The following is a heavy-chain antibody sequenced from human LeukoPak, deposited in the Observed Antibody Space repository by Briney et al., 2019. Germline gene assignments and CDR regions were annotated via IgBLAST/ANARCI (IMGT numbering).Heavy chain of an antibody. J-gene: IGHJ4*02. D-gene: IGHD3-22*01. CDR3: ARHWGYDSSGEKFDY. V-gene: IGHV4-39*01. CDR1: GGSISSSSYY. CDR2: IYYSGST. Sequence: PSETLSLTCTVSGGSISSSSYYWGWIRQPPGKGLEWIGSIYYSGSTYYNPSLKSRVTISVDTSKNQFSLKLSSVTAADTAVYYCARHWGYDSSGEKFDYWGQGTLVTVSS.